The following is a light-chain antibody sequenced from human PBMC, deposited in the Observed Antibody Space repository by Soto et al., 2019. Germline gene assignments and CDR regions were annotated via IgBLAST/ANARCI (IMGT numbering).Light chain of an antibody. CDR2: DTT. Sequence: EVVLTQSPPTLSLSPGQRATLSCKASQSVGNSFAWYQHKPGQTPRLLIYDTTNRATGIPDRFSGTGSGTDFALTIGSLEPEDFAVYYCQQRTSWPWTFGRGTQVEIK. CDR1: QSVGNS. CDR3: QQRTSWPWT. J-gene: IGKJ1*01. V-gene: IGKV3-11*01.